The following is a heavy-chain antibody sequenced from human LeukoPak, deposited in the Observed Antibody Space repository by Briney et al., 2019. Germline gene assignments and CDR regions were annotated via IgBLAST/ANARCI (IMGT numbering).Heavy chain of an antibody. D-gene: IGHD6-6*01. CDR2: ISAYNGNT. V-gene: IGHV1-18*01. J-gene: IGHJ5*02. CDR1: GYTFTSYG. Sequence: GASVKVSCKASGYTFTSYGISWVLQAPGQGLEWMGWISAYNGNTNYAQKLQGRVTMTTDTSTSTAYMELRSLRSDDTAVYYCAGVWWSNEQLASRWFDPWGQGTLVTVSS. CDR3: AGVWWSNEQLASRWFDP.